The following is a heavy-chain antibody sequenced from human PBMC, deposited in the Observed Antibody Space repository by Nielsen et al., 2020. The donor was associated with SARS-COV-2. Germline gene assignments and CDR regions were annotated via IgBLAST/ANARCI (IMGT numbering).Heavy chain of an antibody. CDR2: FYTGGGT. V-gene: IGHV3-53*05. J-gene: IGHJ6*02. Sequence: GESLKISCAASGVTVSYNYMSWVRQAPGKGLEWVSVFYTGGGTKYADSVRGRFTLSRDNSENTFYLQMNSLRPDDTAVYYCARASDYGSGSGTAWGQGTTVTVSS. CDR1: GVTVSYNY. CDR3: ARASDYGSGSGTA. D-gene: IGHD3-10*01.